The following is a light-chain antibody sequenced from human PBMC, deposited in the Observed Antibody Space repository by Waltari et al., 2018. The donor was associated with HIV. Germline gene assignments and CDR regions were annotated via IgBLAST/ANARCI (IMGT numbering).Light chain of an antibody. CDR1: NIGSKR. CDR3: HVWDRSSDHHV. V-gene: IGLV3-21*03. CDR2: AGS. Sequence: SYVLTQPPSVSVAPGTTARITCGGNNIGSKRVHRYRQKAGQAPVLVVYAGSERPSGIPERFSGSKSGNTATLTISRVEAGDEADYYCHVWDRSSDHHVFGTGTKVTVL. J-gene: IGLJ1*01.